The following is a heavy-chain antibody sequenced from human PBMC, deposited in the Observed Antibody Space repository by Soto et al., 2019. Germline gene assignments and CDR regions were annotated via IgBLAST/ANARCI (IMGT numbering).Heavy chain of an antibody. J-gene: IGHJ6*02. CDR3: ARERFQVISDGMDV. CDR1: GYTFTGYY. D-gene: IGHD2-21*01. Sequence: ASVKVSCKASGYTFTGYYVHWVREAPGQGLEWMGWINPEIGGTSYAQKFQGRVTLSRDTSINTAYLELSSLRFDDAAVYFCARERFQVISDGMDVWGQGTTVTAP. V-gene: IGHV1-2*02. CDR2: INPEIGGT.